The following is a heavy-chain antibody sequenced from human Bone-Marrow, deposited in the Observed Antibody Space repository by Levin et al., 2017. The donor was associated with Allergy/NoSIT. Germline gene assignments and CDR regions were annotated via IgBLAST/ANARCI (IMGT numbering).Heavy chain of an antibody. J-gene: IGHJ3*02. V-gene: IGHV3-33*01. D-gene: IGHD3-16*01. CDR3: ARDMRIFVFKVNAFDI. Sequence: PGGSLRLSCAASGFTFSSYGMHWVRQAPGEGLEWVAVIWYDGSNKYYADSVKGRFTISRDNSKNTLYLQMNSLRAEDTAVYYCARDMRIFVFKVNAFDIWGQGTMVTVSS. CDR2: IWYDGSNK. CDR1: GFTFSSYG.